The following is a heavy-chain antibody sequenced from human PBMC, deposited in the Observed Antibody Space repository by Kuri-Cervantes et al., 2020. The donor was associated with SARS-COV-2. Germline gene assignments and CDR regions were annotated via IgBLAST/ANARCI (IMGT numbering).Heavy chain of an antibody. V-gene: IGHV1-18*01. CDR3: ARDPNYDSSRYYGLTFDY. D-gene: IGHD3-22*01. J-gene: IGHJ4*02. CDR2: ISAYNGNT. Sequence: ASVKVSCKASGYTFTSYGISWVRQAPGQGLEWMGWISAYNGNTNYAQKLQGRVAMTTDTSTSTAYMELRSLRSDDTAVYYCARDPNYDSSRYYGLTFDYWGQGTLVTVSS. CDR1: GYTFTSYG.